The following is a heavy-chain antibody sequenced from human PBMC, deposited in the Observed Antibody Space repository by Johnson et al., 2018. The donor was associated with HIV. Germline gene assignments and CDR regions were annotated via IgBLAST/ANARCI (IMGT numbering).Heavy chain of an antibody. CDR3: AKDSSFSYYYSDAFDI. Sequence: VQLVESGGGLVQPGRSLRLSCAASGFTFDNYAMHWVRQAPGKGLEWVSGITWNSGSIGYADSVQGRFTISRDNAKNSLYLQMNSLRAEDTAVYYCAKDSSFSYYYSDAFDIWGQGTMVTVSS. CDR1: GFTFDNYA. D-gene: IGHD3-10*01. CDR2: ITWNSGSI. J-gene: IGHJ3*02. V-gene: IGHV3-9*01.